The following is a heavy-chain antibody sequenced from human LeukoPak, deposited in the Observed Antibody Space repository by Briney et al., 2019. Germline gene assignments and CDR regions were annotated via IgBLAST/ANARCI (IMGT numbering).Heavy chain of an antibody. D-gene: IGHD5-24*01. CDR3: ARVGDGLNDAFDI. CDR2: INPKTGGT. Sequence: ASVKVSCKASGYIFTGHYMNWVRQVPGQGLEWMGRINPKTGGTNYAQNFQGRVTMTRDTSISTTYMELSRLRPDDTAVYYCARVGDGLNDAFDIWGQGTMVTVSS. J-gene: IGHJ3*02. CDR1: GYIFTGHY. V-gene: IGHV1-2*06.